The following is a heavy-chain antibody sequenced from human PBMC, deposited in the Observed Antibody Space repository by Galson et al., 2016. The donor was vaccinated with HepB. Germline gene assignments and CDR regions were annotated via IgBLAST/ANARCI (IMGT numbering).Heavy chain of an antibody. Sequence: SLRLSCAASGFSFSTYAMHWVRQAPGKGLEWVAVISYNGRNKYYADSVKGRFTISRDNSKNTLYLQMNSLRAEDTAVYYCARDQNSGYNSSDDAFDIWGQGTMVTVSS. V-gene: IGHV3-30*04. CDR3: ARDQNSGYNSSDDAFDI. D-gene: IGHD6-13*01. CDR1: GFSFSTYA. J-gene: IGHJ3*02. CDR2: ISYNGRNK.